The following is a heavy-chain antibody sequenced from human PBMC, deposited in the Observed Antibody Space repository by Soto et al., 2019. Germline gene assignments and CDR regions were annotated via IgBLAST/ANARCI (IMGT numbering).Heavy chain of an antibody. Sequence: SETLSLTCTVSGGSISSGGYYWSWIRQHPGKGLEWIGYIYYSGSTNYNPSRKSRVTISVDTSKNQFSLKLSSVSAADTAVYYCARVGGYYGDYPNFDYWGQGTLVTVSS. CDR2: IYYSGST. CDR3: ARVGGYYGDYPNFDY. J-gene: IGHJ4*02. V-gene: IGHV4-61*08. CDR1: GGSISSGGYY. D-gene: IGHD4-17*01.